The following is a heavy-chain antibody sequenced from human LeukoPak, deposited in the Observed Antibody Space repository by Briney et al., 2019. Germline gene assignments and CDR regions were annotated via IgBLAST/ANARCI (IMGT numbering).Heavy chain of an antibody. CDR3: GFLGSGLDY. Sequence: GGSLRLSCAASGFTFSSYGMHWVRQAPGKGLEWVAVISYDGSNKYYADSVKGRFTISRDNSKNTLYLQMNSLRAEDTAVYYCGFLGSGLDYWGQGTLVTVSS. V-gene: IGHV3-30*03. CDR1: GFTFSSYG. CDR2: ISYDGSNK. J-gene: IGHJ4*02. D-gene: IGHD3-3*01.